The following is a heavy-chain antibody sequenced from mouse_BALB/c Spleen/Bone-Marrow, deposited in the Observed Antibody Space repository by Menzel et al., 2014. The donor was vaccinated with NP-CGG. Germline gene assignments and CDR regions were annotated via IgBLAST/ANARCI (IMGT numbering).Heavy chain of an antibody. CDR1: GFSLSRYS. V-gene: IGHV2-6-4*01. CDR2: IWGGGST. CDR3: ARVVATDWYFDV. J-gene: IGHJ1*01. D-gene: IGHD1-1*01. Sequence: VQRVESGPGLVAPSQSLSITCTVSGFSLSRYSVHWVRQPPGKCLEWLGMIWGGGSTDYNSALKSRLSISKDNSKSQVFLKMNSLQTDDTAMYYCARVVATDWYFDVWGAGTTVTVSS.